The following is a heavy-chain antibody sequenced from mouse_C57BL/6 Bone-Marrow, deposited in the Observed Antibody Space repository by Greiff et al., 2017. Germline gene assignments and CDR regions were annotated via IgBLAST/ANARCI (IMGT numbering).Heavy chain of an antibody. CDR1: GFTFSSYA. D-gene: IGHD1-1*01. V-gene: IGHV5-4*01. CDR2: ISDGGSYT. CDR3: ARDHGSGGFAY. Sequence: EVKVEESGGGLVKPGGSLKLSCAASGFTFSSYAMSWVRQTPEKRLEWVATISDGGSYTYYPDNVKGRFTISRDNAKNNLYLQMSHLKSEDTAMYYCARDHGSGGFAYWGQGTLVTVSA. J-gene: IGHJ3*01.